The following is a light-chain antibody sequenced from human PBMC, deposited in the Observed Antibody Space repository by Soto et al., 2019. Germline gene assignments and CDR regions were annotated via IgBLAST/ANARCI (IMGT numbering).Light chain of an antibody. Sequence: DIQMTQSPSPLSASVGDRVTITCRASQSISAWLAWYQQKPGKAPKLLIYKASTLERGVPSRFSGSGSGTEFTLTISSLQPDDVATYYGQQYNSDSRTVGQGTKVEIK. CDR3: QQYNSDSRT. CDR1: QSISAW. V-gene: IGKV1-5*03. CDR2: KAS. J-gene: IGKJ1*01.